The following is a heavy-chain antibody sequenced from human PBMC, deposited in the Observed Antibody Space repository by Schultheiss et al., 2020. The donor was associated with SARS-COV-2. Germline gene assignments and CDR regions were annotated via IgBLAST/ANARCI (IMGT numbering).Heavy chain of an antibody. CDR3: ARAHFASSGWYYLGY. CDR2: IYYSGST. V-gene: IGHV4-39*01. Sequence: SETLSLTCTVSGGSVSSGSYYWSWIRQPPGKGLEWIGSIYYSGSTYYNPSLKSRVTISVDTSKNQFSLQLNSVTPEDTAVYYCARAHFASSGWYYLGYWGQGTLVTVSS. CDR1: GGSVSSGSYY. J-gene: IGHJ4*02. D-gene: IGHD6-19*01.